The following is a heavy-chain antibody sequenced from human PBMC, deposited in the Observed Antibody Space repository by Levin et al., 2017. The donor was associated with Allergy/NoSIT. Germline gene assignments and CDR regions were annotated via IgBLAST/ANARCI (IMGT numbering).Heavy chain of an antibody. Sequence: ASVKVSCKASGYTFTSYGISWVRQAPGQGLEWMGWISAYNGNTNYAQKLQGRVTMTTDTSTSTAYMELRSLRSDDTAVYYCARDSVWFGELSHPDYWGQGTLVTVSS. CDR1: GYTFTSYG. J-gene: IGHJ4*02. D-gene: IGHD3-10*01. V-gene: IGHV1-18*01. CDR2: ISAYNGNT. CDR3: ARDSVWFGELSHPDY.